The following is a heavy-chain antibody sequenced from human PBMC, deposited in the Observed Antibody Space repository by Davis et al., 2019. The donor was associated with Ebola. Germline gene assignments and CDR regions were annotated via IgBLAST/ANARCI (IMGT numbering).Heavy chain of an antibody. Sequence: SETLSLTCTVSGGSISSYYWGWIRQPPGKGLEWIGYIYYSGSTNYNPSLKSRVTISVDTSKNQFSLKLSSVTAADTAVYYCARTPCSSTSCYDYYGMDVWGQGTTVTVSS. CDR1: GGSISSYY. CDR3: ARTPCSSTSCYDYYGMDV. V-gene: IGHV4-59*01. D-gene: IGHD2-2*01. J-gene: IGHJ6*02. CDR2: IYYSGST.